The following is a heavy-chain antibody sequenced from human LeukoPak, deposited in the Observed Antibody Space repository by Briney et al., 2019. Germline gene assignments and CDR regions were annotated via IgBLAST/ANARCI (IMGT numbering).Heavy chain of an antibody. CDR3: ARVRSSGLTNWFDP. Sequence: ASVKVSCKASGYTFTGYYMHWVRQAPGQGLEWMGWINPNSGGTNYAQKFQGRVTMTRDTSISTAYMELSGLRSDDTAVYYCARVRSSGLTNWFDPWGQGTLVTVSS. D-gene: IGHD6-19*01. V-gene: IGHV1-2*02. CDR2: INPNSGGT. CDR1: GYTFTGYY. J-gene: IGHJ5*02.